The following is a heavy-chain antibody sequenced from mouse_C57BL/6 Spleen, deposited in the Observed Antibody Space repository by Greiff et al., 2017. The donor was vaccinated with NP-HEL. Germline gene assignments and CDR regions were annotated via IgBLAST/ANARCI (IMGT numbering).Heavy chain of an antibody. Sequence: VQLQQSGAELVKPGASVKMSCKASGYTFTSYWITWVKQRPGQGLEWIGDIYPGSGSTNYNEKFKSKATLTVDTSSSTAYMQLSSLTSEDSAVYYCARDYYGSGSYFDYWGQGTTLTVSS. CDR1: GYTFTSYW. D-gene: IGHD1-1*01. J-gene: IGHJ2*01. V-gene: IGHV1-55*01. CDR2: IYPGSGST. CDR3: ARDYYGSGSYFDY.